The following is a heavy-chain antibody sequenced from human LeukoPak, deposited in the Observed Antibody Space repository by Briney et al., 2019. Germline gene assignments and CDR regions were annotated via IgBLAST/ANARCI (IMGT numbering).Heavy chain of an antibody. D-gene: IGHD5-12*01. CDR1: GYSISSGYY. CDR3: ARLGETVATIQNWYFDL. Sequence: SETLSLTCAVSGYSISSGYYWGWIRQPPEKGLEWIGSTYHSGNSYYNPSLKSRVTISVDTSKNQFSLNLSSVTAADTAVYYCARLGETVATIQNWYFDLWGRGTLVAVSS. J-gene: IGHJ2*01. V-gene: IGHV4-38-2*01. CDR2: TYHSGNS.